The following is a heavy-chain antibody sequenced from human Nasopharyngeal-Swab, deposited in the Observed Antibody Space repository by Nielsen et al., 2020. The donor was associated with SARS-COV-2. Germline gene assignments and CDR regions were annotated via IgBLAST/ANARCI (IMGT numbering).Heavy chain of an antibody. CDR2: FDPDDGET. V-gene: IGHV1-24*01. CDR1: GYTLTELS. D-gene: IGHD6-19*01. Sequence: ASVEVSCKVSGYTLTELSMHWVRQAPGKELEWMGGFDPDDGETIYAQKFQGRVTMTEDTSTDTAYMELSSLRSEDTAVYYCATESGGAVAHYGMDVWGQGTTVTVSS. J-gene: IGHJ6*02. CDR3: ATESGGAVAHYGMDV.